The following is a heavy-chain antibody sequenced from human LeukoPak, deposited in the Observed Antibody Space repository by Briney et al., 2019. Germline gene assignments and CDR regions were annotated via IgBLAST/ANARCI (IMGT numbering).Heavy chain of an antibody. J-gene: IGHJ4*02. D-gene: IGHD6-19*01. CDR3: AKDLHGVADTSYYFDY. CDR1: GFTFSNYG. Sequence: GRSLRLSCAASGFTFSNYGMHWVRQAPGKGLEWVAAISYDGTNKYYADSVKGRSTISRDNSKNTLYLQMNGLRAEDTAVFYCAKDLHGVADTSYYFDYWGWGTLVTVSS. V-gene: IGHV3-30*18. CDR2: ISYDGTNK.